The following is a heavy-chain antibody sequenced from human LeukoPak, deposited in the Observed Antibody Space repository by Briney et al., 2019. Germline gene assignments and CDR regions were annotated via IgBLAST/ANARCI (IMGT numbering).Heavy chain of an antibody. J-gene: IGHJ4*02. CDR3: AKDPLSDYLWGTYHDY. Sequence: GGSLRLSCEASGFTFSSYAMNWVRQAPGKGLEGVSVVIASGGRTYYADSVKGRFTISRDNSKITLYLQVNSLRVDDTAVYFCAKDPLSDYLWGTYHDYWGQGTLVTVSS. V-gene: IGHV3-23*01. CDR1: GFTFSSYA. D-gene: IGHD3-16*01. CDR2: VIASGGRT.